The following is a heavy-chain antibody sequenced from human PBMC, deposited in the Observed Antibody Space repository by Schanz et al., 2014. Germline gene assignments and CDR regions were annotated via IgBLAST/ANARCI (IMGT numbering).Heavy chain of an antibody. CDR1: GGSISSGGYT. Sequence: QVQLQESGPGLVKPSQTLSLTCAVSGGSISSGGYTWSWIRQPPGKGLEWIGYIYYSGSTYYNPSLKSGVTISVDTSKTQSSRRLGSVTAADTAVYYCARAAGPVDYWGQGTLVTVSS. CDR2: IYYSGST. D-gene: IGHD6-13*01. V-gene: IGHV4-30-4*07. J-gene: IGHJ4*02. CDR3: ARAAGPVDY.